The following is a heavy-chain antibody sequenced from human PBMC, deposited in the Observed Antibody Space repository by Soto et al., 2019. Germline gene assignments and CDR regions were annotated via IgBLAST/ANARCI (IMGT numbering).Heavy chain of an antibody. Sequence: ASVKVSCKASGYTFTSYDINWVRQATGQGLEWMGWMNPNSGNTGYAQKFQGRVTMTRNTSISTAYMELSSLRSEDTAVYYCARGGRPAAMYYYYYYYMDVWGKGTTVTVSS. CDR1: GYTFTSYD. V-gene: IGHV1-8*01. CDR3: ARGGRPAAMYYYYYYYMDV. J-gene: IGHJ6*03. D-gene: IGHD2-2*01. CDR2: MNPNSGNT.